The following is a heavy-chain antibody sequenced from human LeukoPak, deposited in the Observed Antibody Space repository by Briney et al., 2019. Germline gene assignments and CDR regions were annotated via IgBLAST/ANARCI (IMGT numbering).Heavy chain of an antibody. CDR3: ARDSYYDILTGYPIHDAFDI. CDR2: IKQDGSEK. D-gene: IGHD3-9*01. V-gene: IGHV3-7*01. J-gene: IGHJ3*02. CDR1: GFTFSSYW. Sequence: PGGSLRLSCAASGFTFSSYWMSWVRQAPGKGLEWVANIKQDGSEKYYVDSVKGRFTISRDNAKNSLYLQMNSLRAEDTAVYYCARDSYYDILTGYPIHDAFDIWGQGTMVTVSS.